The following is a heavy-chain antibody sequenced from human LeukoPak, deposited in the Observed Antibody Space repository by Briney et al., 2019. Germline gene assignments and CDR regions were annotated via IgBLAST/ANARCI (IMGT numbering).Heavy chain of an antibody. V-gene: IGHV3-64*04. CDR3: ARDYYEVVPAAMIVYYYGMDV. CDR1: GFIISDYA. J-gene: IGHJ6*02. Sequence: GGSLRLSCSASGFIISDYAMHWVRQASGKGLEYVSAISANGGSTYYADSVKGRFTISRDNAKNSLYLQMNSLRAEDTAVYYCARDYYEVVPAAMIVYYYGMDVWGQGTTVTVSS. D-gene: IGHD2-2*01. CDR2: ISANGGST.